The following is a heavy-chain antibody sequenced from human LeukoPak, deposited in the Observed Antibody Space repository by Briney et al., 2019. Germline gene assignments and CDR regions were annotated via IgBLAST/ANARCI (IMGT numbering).Heavy chain of an antibody. CDR2: ISGSGGST. J-gene: IGHJ6*02. CDR1: GFTFSSYA. D-gene: IGHD3-10*01. Sequence: GGSLRLSCAASGFTFSSYAMSWVRQAPGKGLEWVSAISGSGGSTYYAGSVKGRFTISRDNSKNTLYLQMNSLRAEDTAVYYCAKSYGSGSHYGMDVWGQGTTVTVSS. V-gene: IGHV3-23*01. CDR3: AKSYGSGSHYGMDV.